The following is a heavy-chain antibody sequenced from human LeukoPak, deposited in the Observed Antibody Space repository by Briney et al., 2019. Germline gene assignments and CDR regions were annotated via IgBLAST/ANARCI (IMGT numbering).Heavy chain of an antibody. D-gene: IGHD1-26*01. V-gene: IGHV3-30*02. CDR2: DGTSK. Sequence: GGSLRLSCAASGFTFSSSGMHWVRQAPGKGLEWVAFDGTSKYYADSVRGRFTISRDNSKNTVYLQMNSLRAEDTAVYYCAKETRGSYSDYWGQGTLVTVSS. J-gene: IGHJ4*02. CDR1: GFTFSSSG. CDR3: AKETRGSYSDY.